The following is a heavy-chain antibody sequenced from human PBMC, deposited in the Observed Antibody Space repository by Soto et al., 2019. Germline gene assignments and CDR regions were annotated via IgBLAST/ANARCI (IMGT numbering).Heavy chain of an antibody. CDR2: IWYDGSNK. V-gene: IGHV3-33*01. D-gene: IGHD2-15*01. CDR1: GFTFSSYG. J-gene: IGHJ6*02. CDR3: ERDLSCSGGSCQSYYYYYGMDV. Sequence: QVQLVESGGGVVQPGRSLRLSCAASGFTFSSYGMHWVRQAPGKGLEWVAVIWYDGSNKYYADSVKGRFTISRDNSKNSLYLQMNSLCAEDTAVYYCERDLSCSGGSCQSYYYYYGMDVWGQGTTVNVSS.